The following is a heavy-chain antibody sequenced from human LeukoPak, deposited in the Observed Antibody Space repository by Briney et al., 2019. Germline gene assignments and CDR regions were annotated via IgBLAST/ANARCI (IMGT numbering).Heavy chain of an antibody. J-gene: IGHJ4*02. Sequence: SQTLSLTCAVSGGSISSGGYSWSWIRQPPGKGLEWIGYIYHSGSTYYNPSLKSRVTISVDTSKNQFSLKLSSVTAADTAVYYCARTTYYYDSSGYPFFDYWGQGTLVTVSS. CDR1: GGSISSGGYS. D-gene: IGHD3-22*01. CDR3: ARTTYYYDSSGYPFFDY. CDR2: IYHSGST. V-gene: IGHV4-30-2*01.